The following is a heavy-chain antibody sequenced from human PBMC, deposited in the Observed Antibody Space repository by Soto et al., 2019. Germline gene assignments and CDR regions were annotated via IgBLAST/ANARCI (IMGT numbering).Heavy chain of an antibody. CDR2: IYYSGST. V-gene: IGHV4-59*01. Sequence: PSETLSLTCTVSGGSISRYYWNWIRQSPGKGPEWIGYIYYSGSTKYNPSLKSRVTISIDTSKTHFSLDLNSVTAADTAVYYCARSGLREEYYFDSWSQGTLVTVSS. CDR3: ARSGLREEYYFDS. D-gene: IGHD4-17*01. CDR1: GGSISRYY. J-gene: IGHJ4*02.